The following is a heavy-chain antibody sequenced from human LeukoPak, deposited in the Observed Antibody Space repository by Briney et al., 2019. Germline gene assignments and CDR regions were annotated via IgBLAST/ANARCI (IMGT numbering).Heavy chain of an antibody. V-gene: IGHV4-34*01. Sequence: SETLSLTCAVYGGSFSGYNWSWIRQPPGKGLEWIGEINHSGSTNYNPSLKSRVTISVDTSKNQFSLKLSSVTAADTAVYYCARRHSSGYWYDAFGIWGQGTMVTVSS. CDR3: ARRHSSGYWYDAFGI. CDR2: INHSGST. J-gene: IGHJ3*02. D-gene: IGHD3-22*01. CDR1: GGSFSGYN.